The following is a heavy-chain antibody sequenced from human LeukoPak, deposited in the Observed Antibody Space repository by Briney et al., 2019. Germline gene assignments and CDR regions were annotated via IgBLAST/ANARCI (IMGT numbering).Heavy chain of an antibody. V-gene: IGHV1-46*01. D-gene: IGHD4-17*01. Sequence: ASVKVSCNASGYTFTSYHMHWVRQAPGQGLEWMGIINPSGGSTSYAQKLQGRVTMTTDTSTSTAYMELRSLRSDDTAVYYCARVFGYGDCRAEWFDPWGQGTLVTVSS. CDR3: ARVFGYGDCRAEWFDP. CDR1: GYTFTSYH. CDR2: INPSGGST. J-gene: IGHJ5*02.